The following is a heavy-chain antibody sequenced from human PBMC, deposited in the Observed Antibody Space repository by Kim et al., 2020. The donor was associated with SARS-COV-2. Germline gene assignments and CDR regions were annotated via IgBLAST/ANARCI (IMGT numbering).Heavy chain of an antibody. D-gene: IGHD6-13*01. CDR2: IYYSGST. CDR1: GGSISSYY. J-gene: IGHJ5*02. V-gene: IGHV4-59*08. CDR3: AGIAAADYRWFDP. Sequence: SETLSLTCTVSGGSISSYYWSWIRQPPGKGLEWIGYIYYSGSTNYNPSLKSRVTISVDTSKNQFSLKLSSVTAADTAVYYCAGIAAADYRWFDPWGQGT.